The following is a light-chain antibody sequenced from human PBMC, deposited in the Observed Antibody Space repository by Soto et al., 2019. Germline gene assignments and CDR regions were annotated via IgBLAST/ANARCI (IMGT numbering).Light chain of an antibody. CDR3: QQYYSSPVT. CDR1: QNILYSSNNENY. J-gene: IGKJ5*01. CDR2: WAS. V-gene: IGKV4-1*01. Sequence: DIVMTQSPDSLVVSLGERATINCKSSQNILYSSNNENYLAWYQQKPGQPPKLLIYWASTRESGVPERFSGSGSGTDFTLTIRSLQAEDVAVYYCQQYYSSPVTFGQGTRLEIK.